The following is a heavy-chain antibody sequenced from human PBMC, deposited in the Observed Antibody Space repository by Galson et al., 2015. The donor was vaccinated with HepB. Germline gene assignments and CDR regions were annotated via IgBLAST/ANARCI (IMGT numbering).Heavy chain of an antibody. V-gene: IGHV4-59*02. Sequence: SETLSLTCIVSGDSVTSYYWSWIRQPPGKGLEWIGDIYCSGSTNYNPSLKSRVTMSVDTSKNQFSLRLSSVTAADTAVYYCAKTVLRFLEWPDRIDFYYMDVWGKGTTVTVSS. CDR3: AKTVLRFLEWPDRIDFYYMDV. J-gene: IGHJ6*03. CDR1: GDSVTSYY. D-gene: IGHD3-3*01. CDR2: IYCSGST.